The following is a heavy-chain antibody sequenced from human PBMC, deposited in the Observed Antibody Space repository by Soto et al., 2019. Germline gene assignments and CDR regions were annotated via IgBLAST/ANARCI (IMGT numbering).Heavy chain of an antibody. V-gene: IGHV1-18*01. CDR3: AREGYCSSSMCYGGYYYMDV. J-gene: IGHJ6*03. CDR1: GYTLTNYG. CDR2: ISAYNGHA. Sequence: QVQLVQSGGEVKNPGASVKVSCKAFGYTLTNYGISWVRQAPGQGLEWMGWISAYNGHANYAQKFQGRVRLTTDRPPNTAYMELRSLGSDDTAEYYCAREGYCSSSMCYGGYYYMDVWGEGTTVTVS. D-gene: IGHD2-2*01.